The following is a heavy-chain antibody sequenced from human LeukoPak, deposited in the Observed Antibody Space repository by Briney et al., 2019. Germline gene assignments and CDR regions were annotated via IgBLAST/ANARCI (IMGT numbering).Heavy chain of an antibody. D-gene: IGHD1-14*01. CDR3: VKAKISDRWEPFDY. Sequence: QSGGSLRLSCAASGFTFSDYALHWVRQAPGKGLEYLSSINYKASSTYYADSVEGRFTNSRDNSKNTLYLQMSSLRVEDTAVYYCVKAKISDRWEPFDYWGQGTLVTVSS. J-gene: IGHJ4*02. V-gene: IGHV3-64D*06. CDR1: GFTFSDYA. CDR2: INYKASST.